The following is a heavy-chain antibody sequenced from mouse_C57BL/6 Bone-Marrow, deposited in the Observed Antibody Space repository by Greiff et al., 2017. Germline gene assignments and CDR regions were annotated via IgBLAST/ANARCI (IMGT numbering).Heavy chain of an antibody. Sequence: VQLQQSGAELVRPGTSVKVSCKASGYAFTNYLIEWVKQRPGQGLEWIGVINPGSGGTNYNEKFKGKATLTADKSSSTAYMQLSSLTSDDSAVYFCARYGDYGDYWGQGTSVTGSS. D-gene: IGHD1-1*01. CDR1: GYAFTNYL. V-gene: IGHV1-54*01. J-gene: IGHJ4*01. CDR3: ARYGDYGDY. CDR2: INPGSGGT.